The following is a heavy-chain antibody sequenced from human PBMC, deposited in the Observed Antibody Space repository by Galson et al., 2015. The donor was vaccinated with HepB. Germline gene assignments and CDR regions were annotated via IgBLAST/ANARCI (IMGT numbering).Heavy chain of an antibody. CDR1: GGSISRYY. D-gene: IGHD3-10*01. J-gene: IGHJ3*01. Sequence: ETLSLTCTVSGGSISRYYWGWIRQPPGKGLEWIGYVYGSESINYNPSLRGRVTISVDTSKNLFSLNLSSVTASDTAVYYCARVGYYASGRLDPDAFDFWGQGTLVTVSS. V-gene: IGHV4-59*01. CDR3: ARVGYYASGRLDPDAFDF. CDR2: VYGSESI.